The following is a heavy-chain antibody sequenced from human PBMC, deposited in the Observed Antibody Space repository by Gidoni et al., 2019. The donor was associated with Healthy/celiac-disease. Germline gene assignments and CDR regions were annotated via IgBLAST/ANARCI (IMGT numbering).Heavy chain of an antibody. CDR3: AKREYCSGGSCYDPFDY. CDR1: GFTFSSYA. V-gene: IGHV3-23*01. Sequence: EVQLLESGGGLVQPGGSLRLSCAASGFTFSSYAMSWVRQAPGKGLEWVSAISGSGGRTYYADSVKGRFTISRDNSKNTLYLQMNSLRAEDTAVYYCAKREYCSGGSCYDPFDYWGQGTLVTVSS. D-gene: IGHD2-15*01. CDR2: ISGSGGRT. J-gene: IGHJ4*02.